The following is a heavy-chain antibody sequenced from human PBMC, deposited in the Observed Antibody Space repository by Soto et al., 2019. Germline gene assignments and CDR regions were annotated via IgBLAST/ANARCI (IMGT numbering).Heavy chain of an antibody. Sequence: EVQLEESGGGLIQPGGSLRLSCAASGLSVSSNYMTWVRQAPGKGLEWVSVIDSGGITYYADSVRGRFTISRDYSGNTVYLQMNRLRAEDTVLYYCARGGALFYYYGLDVWGRGTTVTVSS. D-gene: IGHD3-16*01. J-gene: IGHJ6*02. CDR3: ARGGALFYYYGLDV. CDR2: IDSGGIT. CDR1: GLSVSSNY. V-gene: IGHV3-53*01.